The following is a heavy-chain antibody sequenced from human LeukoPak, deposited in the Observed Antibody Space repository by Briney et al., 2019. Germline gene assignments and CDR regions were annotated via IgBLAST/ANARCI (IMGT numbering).Heavy chain of an antibody. Sequence: SETLSLTCAVYGGSFSGYYWSWIRQPPGKGLEWIGEINHSGSTNYNPSLKSRVTISIDTSKNQFSLKLSSVTAADTAVYYCARGRTVRGAIKFYYYMDVWGKGTTVTISS. CDR3: ARGRTVRGAIKFYYYMDV. CDR1: GGSFSGYY. CDR2: INHSGST. J-gene: IGHJ6*03. D-gene: IGHD3-10*01. V-gene: IGHV4-34*01.